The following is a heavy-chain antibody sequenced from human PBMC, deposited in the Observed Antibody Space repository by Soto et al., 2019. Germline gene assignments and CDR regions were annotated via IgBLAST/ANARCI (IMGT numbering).Heavy chain of an antibody. J-gene: IGHJ4*02. V-gene: IGHV4-30-4*01. D-gene: IGHD3-22*01. CDR3: ASGGWTYDSSGYPTPYYFDY. CDR1: GGSISSGDYY. Sequence: QVQLQESGPGLVKPSQTLSLTCTVSGGSISSGDYYWSWIRQPPGKGLEWIGYIYYSGSTYYNPYRHSRFTISVDTSKHQSSPNLSSVTVADTPVDYWASGGWTYDSSGYPTPYYFDYWGQGTLVTVSS. CDR2: IYYSGST.